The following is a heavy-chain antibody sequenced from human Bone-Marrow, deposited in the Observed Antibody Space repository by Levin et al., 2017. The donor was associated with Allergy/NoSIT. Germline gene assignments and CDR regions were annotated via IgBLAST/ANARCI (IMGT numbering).Heavy chain of an antibody. CDR1: GASISGSN. J-gene: IGHJ4*02. Sequence: SQTLSLPCTVSGASISGSNWSWLRQTPGKRLEWIGYISYTGTTDYNPSLKSRVIISVDTSKNQFSLRLNSISAADTAVYYCARGMYDSRGYSNPFDFWGQGTLVTVSS. V-gene: IGHV4-59*01. CDR3: ARGMYDSRGYSNPFDF. D-gene: IGHD3-22*01. CDR2: ISYTGTT.